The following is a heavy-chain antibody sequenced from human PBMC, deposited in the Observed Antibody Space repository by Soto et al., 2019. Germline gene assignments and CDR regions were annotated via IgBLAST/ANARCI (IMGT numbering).Heavy chain of an antibody. CDR1: GFTFSSYA. CDR2: ISSSSSYI. D-gene: IGHD6-19*01. V-gene: IGHV3-21*01. CDR3: ARDLREGSSGFYGMDV. Sequence: GGSLRLACAASGFTFSSYAMSWVRQAPGKGLEWVSSISSSSSYIYYADSVKGRFTISRDNAKNSLYLQMNSLRAEDTAAYYCARDLREGSSGFYGMDVWGQGTTVTVSS. J-gene: IGHJ6*02.